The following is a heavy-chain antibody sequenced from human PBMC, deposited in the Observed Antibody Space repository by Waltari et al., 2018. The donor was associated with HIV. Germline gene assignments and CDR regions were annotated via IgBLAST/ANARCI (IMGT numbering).Heavy chain of an antibody. V-gene: IGHV3-30*18. D-gene: IGHD2-2*01. CDR1: GFIFSSYG. CDR3: AKEETRVFSSTSFYYYYGMDV. Sequence: QVQLVESGGGVVQPGRSLRLFCAASGFIFSSYGLYWVRPAPGKGLEWVAVISYDGSNKYYADSVKGRFTISRDHSKNMLYLQMNSLRAEDTAVYYCAKEETRVFSSTSFYYYYGMDVWGQGTTVTVSS. CDR2: ISYDGSNK. J-gene: IGHJ6*02.